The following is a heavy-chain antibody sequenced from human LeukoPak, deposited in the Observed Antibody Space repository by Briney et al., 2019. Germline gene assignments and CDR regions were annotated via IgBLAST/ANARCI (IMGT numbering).Heavy chain of an antibody. V-gene: IGHV3-20*04. D-gene: IGHD3-3*01. CDR1: GFTFDDYG. Sequence: RPGGSLRLSCAASGFTFDDYGMSWVRQAPGKGLEWVSGITWNGGSTGYVDSVKGRFTISRDNAKNSLYLQMNSLRPEDTAVYYCARDRLPSHQDDFDYWGQGTLVTVSS. CDR3: ARDRLPSHQDDFDY. CDR2: ITWNGGST. J-gene: IGHJ4*02.